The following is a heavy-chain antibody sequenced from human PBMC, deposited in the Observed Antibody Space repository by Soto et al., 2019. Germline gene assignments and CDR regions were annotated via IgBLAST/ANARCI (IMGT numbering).Heavy chain of an antibody. CDR3: AKHFFYWSSFGVVLGPKGNWFDP. D-gene: IGHD3-3*01. CDR2: IYYSGST. V-gene: IGHV4-39*01. Sequence: SETLSLTCTVSGGSISSSSYYWGWIRQPPGKGLEWIGSIYYSGSTYYNPSLKSRVTISVDTSKNKFSLKLSSVTAADTAVYKCAKHFFYWSSFGVVLGPKGNWFDPLRQGTLVTGSS. J-gene: IGHJ5*01. CDR1: GGSISSSSYY.